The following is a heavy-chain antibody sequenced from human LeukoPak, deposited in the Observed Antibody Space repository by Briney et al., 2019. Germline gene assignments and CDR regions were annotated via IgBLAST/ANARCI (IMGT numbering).Heavy chain of an antibody. CDR3: ARAGGYYYGSGSHRPFDY. V-gene: IGHV3-48*04. J-gene: IGHJ4*02. Sequence: GGSLRLSCAASGFTFSSYSMNWVRQAPGKGLEWVSYISSSSSTIYYADSVKGRFTISRDNAKNSLYLQMNSVRAEDTAVYYCARAGGYYYGSGSHRPFDYWGQGTLVTVSS. CDR2: ISSSSSTI. D-gene: IGHD3-10*01. CDR1: GFTFSSYS.